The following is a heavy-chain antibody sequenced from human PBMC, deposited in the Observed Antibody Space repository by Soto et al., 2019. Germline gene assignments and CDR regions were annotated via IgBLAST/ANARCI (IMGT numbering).Heavy chain of an antibody. Sequence: QPGGSLRLSCAASGFTFSNYSMNWVRQAPGRGLEWVSYITGSSISIYYADSVKGRFTISRDNAENSLYLQMNSLRAEDTAIYYCGRVLSAAGTVLWGQGTLVTVSS. D-gene: IGHD6-13*01. V-gene: IGHV3-48*01. CDR2: ITGSSISI. J-gene: IGHJ4*02. CDR3: GRVLSAAGTVL. CDR1: GFTFSNYS.